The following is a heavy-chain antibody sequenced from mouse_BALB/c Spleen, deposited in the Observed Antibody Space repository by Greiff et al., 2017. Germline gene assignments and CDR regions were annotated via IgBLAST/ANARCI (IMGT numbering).Heavy chain of an antibody. V-gene: IGHV14-3*02. CDR3: ARSGWDSYWYFDV. CDR2: IDPANGNT. D-gene: IGHD4-1*01. J-gene: IGHJ1*01. Sequence: VQLQQSGAELVKPGASVKLSCTASGFNIKDTYMHWVKQRPEQGLEWIGRIDPANGNTKYDPKFQGKATITADTSSNTAYLQLSSLTSEDTAVYYCARSGWDSYWYFDVWGAGTTVTVSS. CDR1: GFNIKDTY.